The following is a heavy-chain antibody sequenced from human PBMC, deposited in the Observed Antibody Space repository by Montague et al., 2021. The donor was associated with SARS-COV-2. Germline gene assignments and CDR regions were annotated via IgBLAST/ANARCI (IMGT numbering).Heavy chain of an antibody. Sequence: SLRLSCAASEFSLRSDWINWVRQGPGKGLVWVSRIYSDGSRIDYSDSXKGRFTISRDNARNTVFLQMNSLRVEDAAVYYCAGASGYPIRGMDVWGQGTTVTVSS. CDR3: AGASGYPIRGMDV. V-gene: IGHV3-74*01. CDR2: IYSDGSRI. D-gene: IGHD5-12*01. J-gene: IGHJ6*02. CDR1: EFSLRSDW.